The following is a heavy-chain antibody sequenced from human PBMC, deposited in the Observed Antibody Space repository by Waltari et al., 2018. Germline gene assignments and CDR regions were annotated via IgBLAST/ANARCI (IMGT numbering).Heavy chain of an antibody. D-gene: IGHD1-26*01. CDR3: ARAWISLILGATSAFDI. J-gene: IGHJ3*02. CDR1: GGSFRCSS. CDR2: INHSGST. V-gene: IGHV4-34*01. Sequence: QVQLQQWGAGLLKPSETLSLTCDVYGGSFRCSSSRWLRQPPGKGLEWIGEINHSGSTNYNPSLKSRVTISVDTSKNQFSLKLSSVTAADTAVYYCARAWISLILGATSAFDIWGQGTMVTVS.